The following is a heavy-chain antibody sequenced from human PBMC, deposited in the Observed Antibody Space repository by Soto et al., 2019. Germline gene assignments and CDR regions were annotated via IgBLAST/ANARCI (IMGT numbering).Heavy chain of an antibody. Sequence: GGSLRLSCAASGFTFSSYAMSWVRQAPGKGLEWVSAISGSGGSTYYADSVKGRFTIARDNSKNTLYLQMNSLRAEDTAVYYCAKDESVFGIVVVPAAISGPLDVWGQGTTVTVSS. J-gene: IGHJ6*02. CDR3: AKDESVFGIVVVPAAISGPLDV. CDR2: ISGSGGST. D-gene: IGHD2-2*01. V-gene: IGHV3-23*01. CDR1: GFTFSSYA.